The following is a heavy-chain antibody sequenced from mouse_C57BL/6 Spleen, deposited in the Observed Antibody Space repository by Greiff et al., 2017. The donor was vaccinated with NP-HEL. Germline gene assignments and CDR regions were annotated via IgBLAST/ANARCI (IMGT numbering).Heavy chain of an antibody. CDR2: ISYDGSN. Sequence: VQLQQSGPGLVKPSQSLSLTCSVTGYSITSGYYWNWIRQFPGNKLEWMGYISYDGSNNYNPSLKNRISITRDTSKNQFFLKLNSVTTEDTATYYCARDDYGEGGFDYWGQGTTLTVSS. CDR3: ARDDYGEGGFDY. V-gene: IGHV3-6*01. D-gene: IGHD2-4*01. J-gene: IGHJ2*01. CDR1: GYSITSGYY.